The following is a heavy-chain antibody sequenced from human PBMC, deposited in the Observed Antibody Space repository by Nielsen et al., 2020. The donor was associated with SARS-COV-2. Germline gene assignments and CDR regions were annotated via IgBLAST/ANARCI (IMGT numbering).Heavy chain of an antibody. D-gene: IGHD2-15*01. V-gene: IGHV4-59*01. J-gene: IGHJ5*02. Sequence: SETLSLTCTVSGGSISSYYWSWIRQPPGKGLEWIGYIYYSGSTNYNPSLKSRVTISVDTSKNQFSLKLSSVTAADTAVYYCARVSDYCSGGSCYSGWFDPWGQGTLVTVSS. CDR3: ARVSDYCSGGSCYSGWFDP. CDR2: IYYSGST. CDR1: GGSISSYY.